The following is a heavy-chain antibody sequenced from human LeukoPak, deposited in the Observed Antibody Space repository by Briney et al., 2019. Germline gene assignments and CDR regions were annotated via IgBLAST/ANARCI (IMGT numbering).Heavy chain of an antibody. V-gene: IGHV3-23*01. CDR2: ISGSGGST. CDR1: GFTFSSYA. CDR3: AKYLSGSFDY. J-gene: IGHJ4*02. Sequence: PGGSLRLSCAASGFTFSSYAMSWVRKAPGKGLEWVSAISGSGGSTYYADSVKGRFTISRDNSKNTLYLQMNSLRAEDTAVDYCAKYLSGSFDYWGQGPLVTVSS. D-gene: IGHD3-22*01.